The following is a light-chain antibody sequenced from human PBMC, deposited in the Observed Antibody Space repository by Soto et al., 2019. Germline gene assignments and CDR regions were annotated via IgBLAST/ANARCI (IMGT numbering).Light chain of an antibody. J-gene: IGLJ1*01. CDR3: QSYDGSLTGFYV. CDR2: GNS. V-gene: IGLV1-40*01. CDR1: SSNIGAAYD. Sequence: QSVLTQPPSVSGAPGQRVTLPCTGTSSNIGAAYDVHWYQQVPGTAPKLLIYGNSNRPSGVPDRFSGSRTGTSAALAITGLQAEDEADYYCQSYDGSLTGFYVFGTGTKLTVL.